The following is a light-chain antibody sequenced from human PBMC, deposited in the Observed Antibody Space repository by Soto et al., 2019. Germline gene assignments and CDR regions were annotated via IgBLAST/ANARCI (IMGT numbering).Light chain of an antibody. CDR3: QSYYSSTVG. CDR1: SGSIASNY. Sequence: NFMLTQPHSVSESPGKPVTISCTRSSGSIASNYVQWYQQRPGSVPTTVIYEGNQRPAGFPDRFSGSTDGSSNSASLTISGLQTEYEAADSWQSYYSSTVGFGGGTKLTVL. J-gene: IGLJ2*01. CDR2: EGN. V-gene: IGLV6-57*04.